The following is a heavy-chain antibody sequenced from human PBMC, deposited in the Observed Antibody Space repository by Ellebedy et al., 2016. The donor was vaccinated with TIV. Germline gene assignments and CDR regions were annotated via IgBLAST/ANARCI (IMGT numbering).Heavy chain of an antibody. CDR2: IRGKANNYAT. Sequence: PGGSLRLSCAASGFTFSGFTVHWVRQASGGGLEWLGRIRGKANNYATVYAASVKGRFTISRDDSENAAYLQMNSLKTEDTAIYYCTASAGTSSGRFDPWGQGTLVTVSS. V-gene: IGHV3-73*01. CDR1: GFTFSGFT. CDR3: TASAGTSSGRFDP. J-gene: IGHJ5*02. D-gene: IGHD6-19*01.